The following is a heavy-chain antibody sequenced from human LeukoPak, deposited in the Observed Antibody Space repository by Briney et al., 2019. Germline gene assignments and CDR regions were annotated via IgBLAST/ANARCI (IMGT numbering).Heavy chain of an antibody. CDR3: ARGLSSYDILTGSNYGMDV. CDR1: GFTFSSYG. D-gene: IGHD3-9*01. J-gene: IGHJ6*02. V-gene: IGHV3-33*01. CDR2: IRYDGSNK. Sequence: GGSLRLSCAASGFTFSSYGMHWVRQAPGKGLEWVAVIRYDGSNKYYADSVKGRFTISRDNSKSTLYLQMNSLRAEDTAVYYCARGLSSYDILTGSNYGMDVWGQGTTVTVSS.